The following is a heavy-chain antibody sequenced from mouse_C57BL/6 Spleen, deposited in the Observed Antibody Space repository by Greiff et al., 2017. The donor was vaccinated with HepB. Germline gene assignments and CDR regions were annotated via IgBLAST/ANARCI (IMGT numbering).Heavy chain of an antibody. CDR3: ARQLRLLNYFDY. D-gene: IGHD3-2*02. CDR1: GYTFTDYY. CDR2: IYPGSGNT. J-gene: IGHJ2*01. Sequence: QVQLQQSGAELVRPGASVKLSCKASGYTFTDYYINWVKQRPGQGLEWIARIYPGSGNTYYNEKFKGKATLTAEKSSSTAYMQLSSLTSEDSAVYFCARQLRLLNYFDYWGQGTTLTVSS. V-gene: IGHV1-76*01.